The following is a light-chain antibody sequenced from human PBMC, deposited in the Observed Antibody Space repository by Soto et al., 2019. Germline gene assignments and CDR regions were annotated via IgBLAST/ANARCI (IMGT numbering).Light chain of an antibody. J-gene: IGKJ1*01. Sequence: EIVMTQSPATLSVSPGGRATLSCRASQSISDTLAWYQQKPGQAPRLLIYGASKRATGFPARFSGSGSGTDFTLTISSPQSEDFAVYYCQQYNKWPPWTFGQGTKVEIK. V-gene: IGKV3-15*01. CDR1: QSISDT. CDR2: GAS. CDR3: QQYNKWPPWT.